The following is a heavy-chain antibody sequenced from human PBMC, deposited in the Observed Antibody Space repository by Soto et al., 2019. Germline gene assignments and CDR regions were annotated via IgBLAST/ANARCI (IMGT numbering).Heavy chain of an antibody. J-gene: IGHJ2*01. CDR1: GFTFSSYG. CDR3: AKGLAYCGGDCYSHFDL. CDR2: ISYDGSNK. V-gene: IGHV3-30*18. D-gene: IGHD2-21*02. Sequence: PGGSLRLSCAASGFTFSSYGMHWVRQAPGKGLEWVVVISYDGSNKYYADSVKGRFTISRDNSKNTLYLQMNSLRAEDTAVYYCAKGLAYCGGDCYSHFDLWGRGTLVTVSS.